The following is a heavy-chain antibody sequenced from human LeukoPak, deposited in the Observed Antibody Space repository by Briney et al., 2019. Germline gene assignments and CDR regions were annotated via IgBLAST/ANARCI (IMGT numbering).Heavy chain of an antibody. CDR2: ISYDGSNT. V-gene: IGHV3-30*18. Sequence: QPGRSLRLSCAASGFTFSTYGMHWVRQAPGKGLEWVAVISYDGSNTYYADSVKGRFTISRDNSRNTLHLQMNSLRTEDTAVYYCAKDKLWLQLYYYYMDVWGKGTTVTVSS. J-gene: IGHJ6*03. CDR1: GFTFSTYG. D-gene: IGHD5-18*01. CDR3: AKDKLWLQLYYYYMDV.